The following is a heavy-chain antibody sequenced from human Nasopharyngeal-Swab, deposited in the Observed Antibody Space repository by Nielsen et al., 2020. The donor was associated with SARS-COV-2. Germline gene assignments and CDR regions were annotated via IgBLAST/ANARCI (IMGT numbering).Heavy chain of an antibody. CDR2: ISPYNGKT. CDR3: ARDPRGPDY. Sequence: ASVTVSCKASGYTFTTYVISWVRQAPGQGLEWMGWISPYNGKTKYAQKFQDRVTMTTDTSTSTAYMELRSLRSDDTAVYFCARDPRGPDYWGQGTLVAVSS. V-gene: IGHV1-18*01. D-gene: IGHD6-25*01. CDR1: GYTFTTYV. J-gene: IGHJ4*02.